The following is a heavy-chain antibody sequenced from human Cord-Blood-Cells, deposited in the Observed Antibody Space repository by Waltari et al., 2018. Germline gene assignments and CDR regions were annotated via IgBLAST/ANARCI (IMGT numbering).Heavy chain of an antibody. CDR1: GFTFSSYA. J-gene: IGHJ4*02. CDR3: ARDVTTVTFDY. D-gene: IGHD4-17*01. CDR2: ISYDGSNK. Sequence: QVQLVESGGGVVQPGRSLRLSCAASGFTFSSYAMHWVRQAPGKGLELVAVISYDGSNKYYADSVKGRFTISRDNSKNTLYLQMNSLRAEDTAVYYCARDVTTVTFDYWGQGTLVTVSS. V-gene: IGHV3-30-3*01.